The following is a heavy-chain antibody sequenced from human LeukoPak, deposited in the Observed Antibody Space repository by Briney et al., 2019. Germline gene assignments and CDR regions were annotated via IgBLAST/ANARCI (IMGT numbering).Heavy chain of an antibody. CDR1: GFTFSSYA. V-gene: IGHV3-23*01. CDR3: AKQEKYCSSTSCYNYYYYGMDV. D-gene: IGHD2-2*02. Sequence: GGSLRLSCAASGFTFSSYAMSWVRQAPGKGLEWVSAISGSGGSTYYADSVKGWFTISRDNSKNTLYLQMNSLRAEDTAVYYCAKQEKYCSSTSCYNYYYYGMDVWGQGTTVTVSS. J-gene: IGHJ6*02. CDR2: ISGSGGST.